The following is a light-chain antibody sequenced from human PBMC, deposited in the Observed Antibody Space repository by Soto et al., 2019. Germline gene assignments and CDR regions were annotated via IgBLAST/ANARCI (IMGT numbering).Light chain of an antibody. Sequence: QSVLTQPPSLSGTPGQRVTISCSGSNSNIGRYSVNWYQHFPGTAPKILIYSDYERTSGVPDRFSGSKSGTSASLAISGLQYEVEAEYYCAAWDDNLNGPLFGGGTQLTVL. CDR2: SDY. CDR1: NSNIGRYS. V-gene: IGLV1-44*01. CDR3: AAWDDNLNGPL. J-gene: IGLJ7*01.